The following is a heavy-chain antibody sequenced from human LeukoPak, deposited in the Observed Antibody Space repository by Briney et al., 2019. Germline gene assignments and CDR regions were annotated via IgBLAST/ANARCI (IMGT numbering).Heavy chain of an antibody. CDR3: ARGRPSRFDP. CDR1: GFTVSNNY. Sequence: GGSLRLSCAASGFTVSNNYMSWVRQAPGKGLEWVSIFYSGGTTYYADSVVGRFTISRDISKNTLNLQMNSLRAEDTGVYYCARGRPSRFDPRGQGTLVTVSP. V-gene: IGHV3-66*01. J-gene: IGHJ5*02. CDR2: FYSGGTT.